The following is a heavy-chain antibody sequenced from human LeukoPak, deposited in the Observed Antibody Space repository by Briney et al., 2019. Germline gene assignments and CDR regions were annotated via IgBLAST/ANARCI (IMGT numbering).Heavy chain of an antibody. CDR3: ARQSGSYGGILDN. Sequence: SESLSLTCSVSGGSISYSHYDWGWVRQPPEKGLEWIGGIYYSGSTYYNPSLKSRVTISVDTSRNEFSLRLSSVTAADTALYFCARQSGSYGGILDNWGQGILGTVSS. J-gene: IGHJ4*02. CDR2: IYYSGST. V-gene: IGHV4-39*01. CDR1: GGSISYSHYD. D-gene: IGHD1-26*01.